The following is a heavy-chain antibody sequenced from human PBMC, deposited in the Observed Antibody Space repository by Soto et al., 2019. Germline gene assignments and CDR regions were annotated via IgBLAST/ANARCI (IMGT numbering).Heavy chain of an antibody. CDR3: ARLVVPAPKGIMDV. CDR2: IIPIFGTA. Sequence: SVKVSCKASGGTFSSYAISWVRQAPGQGLEWMGGIIPIFGTANYAQKFQGRVTITADESTSTAYMELSSLRSEDTAVYYCARLVVPAPKGIMDVWAQGTTVSGSS. CDR1: GGTFSSYA. V-gene: IGHV1-69*13. J-gene: IGHJ6*02. D-gene: IGHD2-2*01.